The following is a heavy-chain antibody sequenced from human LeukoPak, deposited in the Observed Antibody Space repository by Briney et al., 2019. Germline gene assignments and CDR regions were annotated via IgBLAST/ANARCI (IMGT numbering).Heavy chain of an antibody. D-gene: IGHD3-10*01. CDR3: ARWDPYLGFGESLIDY. Sequence: SETLSLTCTVSGGSISSYYWSWIRQPPGKGLEWIGYIYYSGSTNYNPSLKSRVTISVDTSKNQFSLKLSSVTAADTAVYYCARWDPYLGFGESLIDYWGQGTLVTVSS. CDR1: GGSISSYY. J-gene: IGHJ4*02. V-gene: IGHV4-59*01. CDR2: IYYSGST.